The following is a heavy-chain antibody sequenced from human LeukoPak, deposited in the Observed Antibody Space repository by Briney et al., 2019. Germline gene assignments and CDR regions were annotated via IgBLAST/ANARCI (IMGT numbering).Heavy chain of an antibody. D-gene: IGHD4-23*01. CDR2: LSPSGST. Sequence: SETLSLTCNVSAGSLTSSYWSWIRQPAGKGLEWIGRLSPSGSTNYNPSLKSRVTMSADTSKNQFSLKLTSVTAADTAVYYCARDPNSALWGQGTLVTVSS. J-gene: IGHJ4*02. CDR3: ARDPNSAL. V-gene: IGHV4-4*07. CDR1: AGSLTSSY.